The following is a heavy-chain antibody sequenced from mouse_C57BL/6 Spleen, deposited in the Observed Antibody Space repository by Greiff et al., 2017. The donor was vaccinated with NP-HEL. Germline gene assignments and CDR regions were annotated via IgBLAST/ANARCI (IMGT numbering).Heavy chain of an antibody. CDR1: GFTFSSYA. J-gene: IGHJ2*01. CDR3: ARVGHYYVSSYFDY. Sequence: DVKLVESGGGLVKPGGSLKLSCAASGFTFSSYAMSWVRQTPEKRLEWVATISDGGSYTYYPDNVKGRFTISRDNAKNNLYLQMSHLKSEDTAMYYCARVGHYYVSSYFDYWGQGTTLTVSS. CDR2: ISDGGSYT. V-gene: IGHV5-4*03. D-gene: IGHD1-1*01.